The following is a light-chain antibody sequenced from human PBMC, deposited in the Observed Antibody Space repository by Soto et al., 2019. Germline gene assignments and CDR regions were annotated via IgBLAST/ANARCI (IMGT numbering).Light chain of an antibody. CDR1: QSISSW. Sequence: DIPMTQSPSTLSASVGDRVTITCRASQSISSWLAWFQQKAGKAPKLLIYKASSLASGVPSRFSGSGSGTEFTLTISSLQPDDFAPYYCQQYNSDLWTFGHGTKVEIK. V-gene: IGKV1-5*03. CDR2: KAS. CDR3: QQYNSDLWT. J-gene: IGKJ1*01.